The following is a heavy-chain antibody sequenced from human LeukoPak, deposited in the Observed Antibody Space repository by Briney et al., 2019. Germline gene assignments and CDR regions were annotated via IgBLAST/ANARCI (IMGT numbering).Heavy chain of an antibody. V-gene: IGHV3-23*01. D-gene: IGHD3/OR15-3a*01. J-gene: IGHJ3*02. CDR3: TTDHHYDFWSGDDAFDI. Sequence: GGSLRLSCAASGFTFSSYAMSWVRQAPGKGLEWVSAISGSGGSTYYADSVKGRFTISRDNSKNTLYLQMNSLRAEDTAVYYCTTDHHYDFWSGDDAFDIWGQGTMVTVSS. CDR1: GFTFSSYA. CDR2: ISGSGGST.